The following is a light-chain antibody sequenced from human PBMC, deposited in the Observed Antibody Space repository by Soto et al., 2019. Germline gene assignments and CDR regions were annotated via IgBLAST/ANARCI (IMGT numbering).Light chain of an antibody. V-gene: IGLV8-61*01. Sequence: QTVVTQEPSFSVSPGGTVTLTCGLTSGSVSTTYYPSWYQQTPGQAPRTLIYSINTRSSGVPDRFSGSILGNKAALTITGAQADDESDYYCMLYMGSGMVFGGGTKVTVL. CDR1: SGSVSTTYY. CDR2: SIN. CDR3: MLYMGSGMV. J-gene: IGLJ2*01.